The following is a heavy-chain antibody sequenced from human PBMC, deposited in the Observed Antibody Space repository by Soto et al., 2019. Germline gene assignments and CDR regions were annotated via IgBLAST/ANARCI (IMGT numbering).Heavy chain of an antibody. CDR3: ASTYSTSWYWFDP. Sequence: QVTVKESGPVLVKPTETLTLTCTVSGFSLSNAGLGVRWIRQPPGKALEWLAHIFSNDEKSYSTSLQSRLTISKDTSKSQVVLTMTNMDPVDTATYYCASTYSTSWYWFDPWGPGTLVTVS. CDR1: GFSLSNAGLG. J-gene: IGHJ5*02. CDR2: IFSNDEK. V-gene: IGHV2-26*04. D-gene: IGHD6-13*01.